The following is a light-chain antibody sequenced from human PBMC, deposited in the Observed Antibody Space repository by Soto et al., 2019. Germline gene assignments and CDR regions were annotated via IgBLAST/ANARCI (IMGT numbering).Light chain of an antibody. Sequence: DIVMTQSPDSLSVSLGERATINCKSSQTVLYSSNYLAWYQQKPAQPPKLLIYWASTRESGVPDRFSSSGSGTDFTLTISSLQAEDVAVYYCQQYYTTPVTFGQGTKVEIK. V-gene: IGKV4-1*01. J-gene: IGKJ1*01. CDR1: QTVLYSSNY. CDR2: WAS. CDR3: QQYYTTPVT.